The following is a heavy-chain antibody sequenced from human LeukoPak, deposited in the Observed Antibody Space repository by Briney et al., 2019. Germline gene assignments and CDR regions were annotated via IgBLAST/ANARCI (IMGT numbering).Heavy chain of an antibody. J-gene: IGHJ4*02. CDR1: GYTFTSYY. CDR3: ARAHEMATITD. V-gene: IGHV1-46*01. D-gene: IGHD5-24*01. Sequence: GASVKVSCKASGYTFTSYYMHWVRQAPGQGLEWMGIINPSGGSTSYAQKFQGRVTMTRDMSTSTVYMELSSLRSEDTAVYYCARAHEMATITDWGQGTLVTVSS. CDR2: INPSGGST.